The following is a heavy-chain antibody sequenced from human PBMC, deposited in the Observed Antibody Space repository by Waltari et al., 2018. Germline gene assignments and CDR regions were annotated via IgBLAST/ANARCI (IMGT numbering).Heavy chain of an antibody. D-gene: IGHD3-3*01. CDR2: INHSGST. J-gene: IGHJ4*02. CDR3: ARHLRSTICGVVMQYYFDY. Sequence: VQLQQWGAGLLKPSETLSLTCAVYGGSFSGYYWSWIRQPPGKGLEWIGEINHSGSTNYNPSVKSRVTISGDTSKNQFSLKMSSVTAADTAVYYCARHLRSTICGVVMQYYFDYWGQGTLVTVSS. V-gene: IGHV4-34*01. CDR1: GGSFSGYY.